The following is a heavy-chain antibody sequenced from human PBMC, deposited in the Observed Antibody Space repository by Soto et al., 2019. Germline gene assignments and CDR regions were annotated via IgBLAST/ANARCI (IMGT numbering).Heavy chain of an antibody. J-gene: IGHJ6*03. CDR1: GYTFTSYD. D-gene: IGHD3-3*01. CDR3: ARVPYYDFWSGYLATKYYYYYYMDV. CDR2: MNPNSGNT. V-gene: IGHV1-8*01. Sequence: ASVKVSCKASGYTFTSYDINWVRQATGQGLEWMGWMNPNSGNTGYAQKFQGRVTMTRNTSISTAYMELSSLRSEDTAVYCCARVPYYDFWSGYLATKYYYYYYMDVWGKGTTVTVSS.